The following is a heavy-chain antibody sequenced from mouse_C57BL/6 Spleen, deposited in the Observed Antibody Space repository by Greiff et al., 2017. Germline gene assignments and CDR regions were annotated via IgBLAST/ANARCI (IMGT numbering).Heavy chain of an antibody. CDR1: GFTFSSYA. D-gene: IGHD1-1*01. J-gene: IGHJ1*03. V-gene: IGHV5-9-1*02. CDR2: ISSGGDYI. CDR3: TRDDYGSSYRYFDV. Sequence: EVMLVESGEGLVKPGGSLKLSCAASGFTFSSYAMSWVRQTPEKGLEWVAYISSGGDYIYYADTVKGRFTISRDNARNTLYLQMSSLQSEDPAMYYCTRDDYGSSYRYFDVWGTGTTVTVSS.